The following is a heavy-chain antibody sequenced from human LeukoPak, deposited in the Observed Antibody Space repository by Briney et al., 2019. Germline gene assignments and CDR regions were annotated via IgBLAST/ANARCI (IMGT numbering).Heavy chain of an antibody. CDR3: AKGIGYCSSTSCSVDY. CDR1: GFTFVSYG. J-gene: IGHJ4*02. Sequence: GRSLRLSCAASGFTFVSYGMHWVRQPQGKGLGWVAVISYDGSNKYYADSVKGRFTISRDNSKNTLYLQMNSLRAEDTAVYYCAKGIGYCSSTSCSVDYWGQGTLVTVSS. V-gene: IGHV3-30*18. D-gene: IGHD2-2*01. CDR2: ISYDGSNK.